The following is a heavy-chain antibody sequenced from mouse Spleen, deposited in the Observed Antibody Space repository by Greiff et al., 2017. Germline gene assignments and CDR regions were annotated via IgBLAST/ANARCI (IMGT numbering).Heavy chain of an antibody. CDR1: GYSFTGYF. CDR3: ARLYYGGAMDY. V-gene: IGHV1-20*01. Sequence: EVQLQQSGPELVKPGDSVKISCKASGYSFTGYFMNWVMQSHGKSLEWIGRINPYNGDTFYNQKFKGKATLTVDKSSSTAHMELRSLTSEDSAVYYCARLYYGGAMDYWGQGTSVTVSS. D-gene: IGHD2-1*01. J-gene: IGHJ4*01. CDR2: INPYNGDT.